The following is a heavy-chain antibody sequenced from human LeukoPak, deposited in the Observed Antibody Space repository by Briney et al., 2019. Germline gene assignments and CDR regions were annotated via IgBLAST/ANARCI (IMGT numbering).Heavy chain of an antibody. CDR2: INHSGST. V-gene: IGHV4-34*01. J-gene: IGHJ6*04. CDR1: SGSFSGYY. D-gene: IGHD4-17*01. Sequence: SETLSLTCAVYSGSFSGYYWSWIRQPPGKGLDWIGEINHSGSTNYNPSLKSRVTISVDTSKNQFSLKLSSVTAADTAVYYCARQRALGDYYYYYGMDVWGKGTTVTVSS. CDR3: ARQRALGDYYYYYGMDV.